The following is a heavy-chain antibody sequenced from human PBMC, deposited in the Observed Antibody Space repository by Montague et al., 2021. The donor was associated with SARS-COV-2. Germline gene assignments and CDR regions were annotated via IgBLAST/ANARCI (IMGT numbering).Heavy chain of an antibody. D-gene: IGHD2-8*01. CDR3: ASGQEVYANNGDLNY. J-gene: IGHJ4*02. CDR2: MNHRGST. V-gene: IGHV4-34*01. Sequence: SETLSLTCAVDGGSINFYYWSWIRQPPGKGLEWVWEMNHRGSTNNNPSLKTRVTISIDTSKNQFSLKLSPVTAADAAVYYCASGQEVYANNGDLNYWGQGTMVTVSS. CDR1: GGSINFYY.